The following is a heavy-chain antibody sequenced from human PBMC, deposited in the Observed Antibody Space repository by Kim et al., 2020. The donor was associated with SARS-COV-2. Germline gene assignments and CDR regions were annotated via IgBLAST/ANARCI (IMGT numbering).Heavy chain of an antibody. CDR2: ISSDGSIT. D-gene: IGHD3-10*01. V-gene: IGHV3-74*01. J-gene: IGHJ4*02. CDR3: AREYRTGLGSYLY. Sequence: GGSLRLSCAASGFTFSDYWMHWVRQVPGKGLVWVSHISSDGSITVFADSVKGRFTISRDNAKSTLYLQMSGLRAEDTAVYYCAREYRTGLGSYLYWGQGTLVTVSS. CDR1: GFTFSDYW.